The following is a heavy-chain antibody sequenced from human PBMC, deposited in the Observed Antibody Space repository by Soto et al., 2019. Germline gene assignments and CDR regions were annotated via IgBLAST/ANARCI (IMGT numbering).Heavy chain of an antibody. CDR2: IWYDGSNK. Sequence: QVQLVESGGGVVQPGRSQRLSCAGSGFTFSSYGMHWVRQAPGKGLEWVAVIWYDGSNKYYADSVKGRFTISRDNSKNKLYLQMNSLRVEDTAVYYCAREYSSSWYGLNYWGQGTLLTVSS. J-gene: IGHJ4*02. CDR1: GFTFSSYG. V-gene: IGHV3-33*01. D-gene: IGHD6-13*01. CDR3: AREYSSSWYGLNY.